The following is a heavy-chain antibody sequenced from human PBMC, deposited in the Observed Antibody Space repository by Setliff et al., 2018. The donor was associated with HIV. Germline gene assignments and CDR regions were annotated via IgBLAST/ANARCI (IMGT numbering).Heavy chain of an antibody. D-gene: IGHD6-19*01. V-gene: IGHV4-4*02. Sequence: PSETLSLTCAVSGVSISSSNWWSWVRQPPGKGLEWIGEMYHIGSTNYNPSLKSRVTISLDKSKNQFSLKLSSVTAADTAVYYCARSGSGWFLSYWGQGTLVTVSS. CDR2: MYHIGST. CDR3: ARSGSGWFLSY. CDR1: GVSISSSNW. J-gene: IGHJ4*02.